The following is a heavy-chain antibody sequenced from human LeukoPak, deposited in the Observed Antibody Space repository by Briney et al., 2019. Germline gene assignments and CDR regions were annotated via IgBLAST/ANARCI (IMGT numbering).Heavy chain of an antibody. Sequence: PGGSLRLSCAASGFTFSSYSMNWVRQAPGKGLEYVSAISSNGGSTYYADSVKGRFTISRDNSKNTLYLQVSSLRAEDTAVYYCVKDIHYYGSGNYYNGYFDYWGQGTLVTVSS. D-gene: IGHD3-10*01. V-gene: IGHV3-64D*09. CDR2: ISSNGGST. CDR1: GFTFSSYS. CDR3: VKDIHYYGSGNYYNGYFDY. J-gene: IGHJ4*02.